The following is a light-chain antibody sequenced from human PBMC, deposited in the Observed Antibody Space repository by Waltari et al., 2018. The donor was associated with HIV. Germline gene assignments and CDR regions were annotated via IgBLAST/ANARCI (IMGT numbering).Light chain of an antibody. CDR2: DVS. Sequence: QSALTQPRSVSGSPGQSVTISCTGTSSDVGVYNFVSWYQQHPGKAPKLMIYDVSKRPSGVPGRFSGAKAGNTASLTISGLQAEDEAEYYCCSYAGSYPVVFGGGTKLTVL. CDR3: CSYAGSYPVV. CDR1: SSDVGVYNF. V-gene: IGLV2-11*01. J-gene: IGLJ2*01.